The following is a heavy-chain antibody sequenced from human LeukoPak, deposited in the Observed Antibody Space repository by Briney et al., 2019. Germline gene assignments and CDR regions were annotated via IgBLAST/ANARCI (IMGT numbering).Heavy chain of an antibody. CDR1: GFTFSSYG. CDR2: ISNSGGST. CDR3: AKDYWFGVLSAFDI. J-gene: IGHJ3*02. Sequence: GGSLRLSCAASGFTFSSYGMSWLRQAPGKGLEWVSTISNSGGSTDYVDYVRVRFTIARDNSKNTIYLQMKRLRDEDTDEYYCAKDYWFGVLSAFDIWGQGTMVTVSS. D-gene: IGHD3-10*01. V-gene: IGHV3-23*01.